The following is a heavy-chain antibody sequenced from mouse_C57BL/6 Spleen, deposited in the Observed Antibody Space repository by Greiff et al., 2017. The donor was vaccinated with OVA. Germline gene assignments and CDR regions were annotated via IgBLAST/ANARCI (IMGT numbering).Heavy chain of an antibody. CDR1: GYTFTSYW. V-gene: IGHV1-61*01. Sequence: QVQLQHPGAELVRPGSSVKLSCKASGYTFTSYWMDWVKQRPGQGLEWIGNIYPSDSETHYNQKFKDKATLTVDKSSSTAYMQLSSLTSEDSAVYYCAIIYYGNPYYAMDYWGQGTSVTVSS. CDR3: AIIYYGNPYYAMDY. D-gene: IGHD2-1*01. J-gene: IGHJ4*01. CDR2: IYPSDSET.